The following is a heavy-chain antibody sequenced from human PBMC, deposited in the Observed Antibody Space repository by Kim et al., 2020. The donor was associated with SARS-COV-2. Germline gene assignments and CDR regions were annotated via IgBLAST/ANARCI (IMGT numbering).Heavy chain of an antibody. Sequence: SETLSLTCTVSGGSINNYDWSWVRQPPGKRPAWIGWISYTGSPNYNPSFKSRVTISVDTSKNQSSLKLTSVTAADTAVYYCARFTGAQYYFDLWGPGHLVTVS. CDR3: ARFTGAQYYFDL. CDR2: ISYTGSP. CDR1: GGSINNYD. D-gene: IGHD1-26*01. J-gene: IGHJ4*02. V-gene: IGHV4-59*01.